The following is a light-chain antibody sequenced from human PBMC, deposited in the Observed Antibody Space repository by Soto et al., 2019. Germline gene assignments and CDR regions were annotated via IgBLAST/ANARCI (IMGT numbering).Light chain of an antibody. CDR2: GAS. CDR3: QQYGSFPIT. V-gene: IGKV3-20*01. J-gene: IGKJ5*01. CDR1: QSVSSSY. Sequence: EIVLTQSPGTLSLSPGERATLSCRASQSVSSSYLAWYQHKPGQAPRLLIYGASSRATGIPDRFSGSGSGTDFTLTISRLEPEDFAVYYCQQYGSFPITFGQGSRLEI.